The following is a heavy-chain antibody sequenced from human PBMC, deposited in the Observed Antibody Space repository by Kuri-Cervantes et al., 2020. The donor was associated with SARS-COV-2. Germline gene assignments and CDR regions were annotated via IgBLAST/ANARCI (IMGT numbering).Heavy chain of an antibody. V-gene: IGHV1-2*04. D-gene: IGHD3-22*01. CDR1: GYTFTGYY. J-gene: IGHJ3*02. Sequence: ASVKVSCKASGYTFTGYYMHWVRQAPGQGLEWMGWINPNSGGTNYAQKFQGWVTMTRDTSISTVYMEXSRLRSDDTGVYYCARSPPFRRLVVIXQGGAFDIWGQGTMVTVSS. CDR2: INPNSGGT. CDR3: ARSPPFRRLVVIXQGGAFDI.